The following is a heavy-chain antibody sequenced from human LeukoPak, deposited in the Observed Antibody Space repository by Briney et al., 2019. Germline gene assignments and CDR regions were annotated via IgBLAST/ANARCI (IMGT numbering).Heavy chain of an antibody. D-gene: IGHD6-19*01. CDR2: IIPIFGTA. V-gene: IGHV1-69*13. J-gene: IGHJ4*02. Sequence: RASVKVSCKASGGTFSSYAISWVRQAPGQGLEWMGGIIPIFGTANYAQKFQGRVTITADESTSTAYMELSSLRSDDTAVYYCARESPVAGIFSYFDYWGQGTLVTVSS. CDR1: GGTFSSYA. CDR3: ARESPVAGIFSYFDY.